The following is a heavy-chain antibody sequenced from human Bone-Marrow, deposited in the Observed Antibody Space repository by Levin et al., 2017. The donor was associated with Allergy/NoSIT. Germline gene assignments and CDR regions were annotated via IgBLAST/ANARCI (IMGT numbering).Heavy chain of an antibody. V-gene: IGHV3-23*01. Sequence: GGSLRLSCAASGFTFSSYAMSWVRQAPGKGLEWVSAISGSGGSTYYADSVKGRFTISRDNSKNTLYLQMNSLRAEDTAVYYCAKVVYDSSGYYYDYSYYYGMDGWGQGTTVTVSS. CDR2: ISGSGGST. CDR1: GFTFSSYA. CDR3: AKVVYDSSGYYYDYSYYYGMDG. D-gene: IGHD3-22*01. J-gene: IGHJ6*02.